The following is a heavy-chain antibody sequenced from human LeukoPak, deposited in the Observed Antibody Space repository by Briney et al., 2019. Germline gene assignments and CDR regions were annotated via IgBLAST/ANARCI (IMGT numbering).Heavy chain of an antibody. D-gene: IGHD3-16*01. CDR3: AKRGPDYNFEY. CDR2: ISASGGST. Sequence: GGYLRLSCAASGFTFSIYAMHWVRQAPGKGLEWVSGISASGGSTYYVDSVKGRFTFSRDNSKNTLYLQMNSLRAEDTAVYYCAKRGPDYNFEYWGQGTLVTVSS. V-gene: IGHV3-23*01. J-gene: IGHJ4*02. CDR1: GFTFSIYA.